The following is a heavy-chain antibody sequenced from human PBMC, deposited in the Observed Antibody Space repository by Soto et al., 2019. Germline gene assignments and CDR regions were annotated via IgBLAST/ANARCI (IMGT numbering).Heavy chain of an antibody. CDR1: GFTFSSYG. CDR2: IWYDGSNK. D-gene: IGHD3-10*01. Sequence: QVQLVESGGGVVQPGRSLRLSCAASGFTFSSYGMHWVRQAPGKGLEWVAVIWYDGSNKYYADSVKGRFTISRDNSKNXLXXQMTSLRAEDTAVYYCARDRILRDMVRGVMWYFDYWGQGTLVTVSS. V-gene: IGHV3-33*01. J-gene: IGHJ4*02. CDR3: ARDRILRDMVRGVMWYFDY.